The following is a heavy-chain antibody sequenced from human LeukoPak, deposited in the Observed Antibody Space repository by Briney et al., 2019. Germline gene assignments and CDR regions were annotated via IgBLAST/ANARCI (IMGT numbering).Heavy chain of an antibody. CDR2: INPSGGST. CDR3: ARDVPYSSGWSYYYYYGMDV. Sequence: ASVKVSCKASGYTFTSYYMHWVRQAPGQGLEWMGIINPSGGSTSYAQKFQGRVTMTRDASTSTVYMELSSLRSEDTAVYYCARDVPYSSGWSYYYYYGMDVWGQGTTVTVSS. V-gene: IGHV1-46*01. J-gene: IGHJ6*02. D-gene: IGHD6-19*01. CDR1: GYTFTSYY.